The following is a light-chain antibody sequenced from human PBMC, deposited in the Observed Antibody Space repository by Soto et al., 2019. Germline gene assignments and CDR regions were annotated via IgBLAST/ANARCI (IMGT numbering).Light chain of an antibody. CDR2: GAS. CDR3: QQYGSSHS. V-gene: IGKV3-20*01. CDR1: QSVSSSY. Sequence: TQSPNSLAVSLGERATLSCMASQSVSSSYLAWFQQNPGQAPRFLIFGASTRATGIPDRFSGSGAGAHFNLTVTRLVPAGFGVYYCQQYGSSHSFGQGTRLEIK. J-gene: IGKJ5*01.